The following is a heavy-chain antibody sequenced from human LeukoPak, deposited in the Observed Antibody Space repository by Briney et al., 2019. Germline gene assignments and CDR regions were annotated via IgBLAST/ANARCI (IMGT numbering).Heavy chain of an antibody. Sequence: SETLSLTCAVYGGSFSGYHWSWIRQPPGKGLEWIGEINHSGSTNYNPSLKSRVTISVDTSKNQFSLKLSSVTAADTAVYYCARGDGSGSYPYFDYWGQGTLVTVSS. CDR2: INHSGST. D-gene: IGHD3-10*01. J-gene: IGHJ4*02. CDR3: ARGDGSGSYPYFDY. CDR1: GGSFSGYH. V-gene: IGHV4-34*01.